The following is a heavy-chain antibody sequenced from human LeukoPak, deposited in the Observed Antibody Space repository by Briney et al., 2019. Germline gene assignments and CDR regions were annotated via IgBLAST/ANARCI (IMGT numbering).Heavy chain of an antibody. CDR2: IIPIFGTA. Sequence: SVKVSCKASGGTFSSYAISWVRQAPGQGLEWMGGIIPIFGTANYAQKFQGRVTITTDESTSTAYMELSSLRSEDTAVYYCARQPQQYSSGWFLSGYCFDYWGQGTLVTVSS. CDR3: ARQPQQYSSGWFLSGYCFDY. J-gene: IGHJ4*02. D-gene: IGHD6-19*01. CDR1: GGTFSSYA. V-gene: IGHV1-69*05.